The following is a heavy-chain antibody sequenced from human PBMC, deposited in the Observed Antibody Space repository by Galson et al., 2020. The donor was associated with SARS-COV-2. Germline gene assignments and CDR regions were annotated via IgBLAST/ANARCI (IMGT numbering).Heavy chain of an antibody. CDR3: ARVYSGYVALDY. Sequence: SGPTLVKPTQTLTLTCTFSGFSLSTSGMCVSWIRQPPGKALEWLARIDWDDDKYYSTSLKTRLTISKDTSKNQVVLTMTNMDPVDTATYYYARVYSGYVALDYWGQGTLVTVSS. V-gene: IGHV2-70*11. CDR2: IDWDDDK. J-gene: IGHJ4*02. CDR1: GFSLSTSGMC. D-gene: IGHD5-12*01.